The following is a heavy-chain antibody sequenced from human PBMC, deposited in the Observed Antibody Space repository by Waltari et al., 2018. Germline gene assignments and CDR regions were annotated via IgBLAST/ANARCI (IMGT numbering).Heavy chain of an antibody. J-gene: IGHJ5*02. CDR3: ASVPIVGATSWFDP. V-gene: IGHV3-23*01. CDR2: ISGSGGST. D-gene: IGHD1-26*01. Sequence: EWVSAISGSGGSTYYADSVKGRFTISRDNSKNTLYLQMNSLGAEDTAVYYCASVPIVGATSWFDPWGQGTLATVSS.